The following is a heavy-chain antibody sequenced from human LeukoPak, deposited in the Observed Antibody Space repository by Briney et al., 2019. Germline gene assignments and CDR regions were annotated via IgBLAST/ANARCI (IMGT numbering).Heavy chain of an antibody. CDR1: GFTLSNYW. D-gene: IGHD6-19*01. CDR2: INNDGNLKTDGRDT. CDR3: AGGWFALDY. Sequence: QPGGSLRLSCAASGFTLSNYWMIHWVRQVPGKGLQWVSRINNDGNLKTDGRDTGYADSVKGRFTISTDNAKNTLYLQMNSLRAEDTAVYYCAGGWFALDYWGQGTLVTVSS. V-gene: IGHV3-74*01. J-gene: IGHJ4*02.